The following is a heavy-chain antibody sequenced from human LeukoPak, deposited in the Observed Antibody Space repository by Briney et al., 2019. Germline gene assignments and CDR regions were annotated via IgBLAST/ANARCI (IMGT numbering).Heavy chain of an antibody. CDR1: GFTFSSYG. CDR2: IWYDGSNK. J-gene: IGHJ3*02. Sequence: GGSLRLSCAASGFTFSSYGMHWVRQAPGKGLEWVAVIWYDGSNKYYADSVKGRFTISRDNSKNTLYLQMNSLRAEDTAVYYCARAVEMLLGAFDIWGQGTMVTVSS. CDR3: ARAVEMLLGAFDI. D-gene: IGHD2-15*01. V-gene: IGHV3-33*01.